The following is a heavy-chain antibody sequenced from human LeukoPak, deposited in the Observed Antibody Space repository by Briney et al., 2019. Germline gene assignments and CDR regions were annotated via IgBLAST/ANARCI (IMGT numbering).Heavy chain of an antibody. V-gene: IGHV3-30*02. CDR3: ARGMRGVQWLQVYYFDY. D-gene: IGHD5-12*01. J-gene: IGHJ4*02. CDR1: GFTFSSYG. Sequence: PGGSLRLSCAASGFTFSSYGMHWVRQAPGKGLEWVAFIRYDGSNKYYADSVKGRFTISRDNSKNTLYLQMNSLRAEDTAVYYCARGMRGVQWLQVYYFDYWGQGTLVTVSS. CDR2: IRYDGSNK.